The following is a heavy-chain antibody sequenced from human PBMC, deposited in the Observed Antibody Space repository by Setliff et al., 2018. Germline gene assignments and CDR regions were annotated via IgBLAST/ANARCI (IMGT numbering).Heavy chain of an antibody. J-gene: IGHJ4*02. V-gene: IGHV3-7*01. CDR1: GFTFNRHN. D-gene: IGHD3-16*01. CDR3: ARDGGDY. Sequence: GGSLRLSCAASGFTFNRHNMNWVRQAPGKGLEWVANIKQDGSEKYYVDSVKGRFTISRDNAKNSLYLQMNSLRAEDTAVYYCARDGGDYWGQGALVTVSS. CDR2: IKQDGSEK.